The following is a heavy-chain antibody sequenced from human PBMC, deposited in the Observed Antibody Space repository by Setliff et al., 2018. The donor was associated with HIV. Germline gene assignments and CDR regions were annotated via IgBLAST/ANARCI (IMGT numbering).Heavy chain of an antibody. CDR3: ARHVTGAAYWNFFDY. V-gene: IGHV4-39*01. CDR1: GASISNSNSY. CDR2: FYYSGST. D-gene: IGHD1-26*01. J-gene: IGHJ4*02. Sequence: SETLSLTCTVYGASISNSNSYWGWIRQPPGEGLEWIGSFYYSGSTYYNPSLKSRVTISVDTSKNQFSLKVSSVTAADTAVYYCARHVTGAAYWNFFDYWGQGTLVTVSS.